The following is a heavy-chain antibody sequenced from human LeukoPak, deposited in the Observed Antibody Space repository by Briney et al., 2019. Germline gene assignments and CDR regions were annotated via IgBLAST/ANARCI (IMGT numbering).Heavy chain of an antibody. J-gene: IGHJ4*02. V-gene: IGHV5-51*01. CDR2: LYPGDSDT. CDR1: GYSFTSYW. D-gene: IGHD2-2*01. CDR3: ASLSFGGSSTDY. Sequence: GESLKISCKASGYSFTSYWISWLRQLPGKGREWGGILYPGDSDTRYSQSFQGQVTLSADKSISTDYLQRSSLKASDTAMYYCASLSFGGSSTDYWGQGTLVTVS.